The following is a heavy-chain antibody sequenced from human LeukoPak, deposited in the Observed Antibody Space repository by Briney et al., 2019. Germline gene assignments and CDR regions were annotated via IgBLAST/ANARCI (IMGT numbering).Heavy chain of an antibody. CDR1: GGSFSNFY. V-gene: IGHV4-34*01. J-gene: IGHJ4*02. CDR3: ASLILIAAGSDF. CDR2: INHRGST. Sequence: SETLSLTCAVYGGSFSNFYWSWIRQPPGKGLEWIGEINHRGSTTYNPSLKSRVSMSIDTSKNQFSLQLSSVTAADTAVYYCASLILIAAGSDFWGQGNQVTVSS. D-gene: IGHD6-13*01.